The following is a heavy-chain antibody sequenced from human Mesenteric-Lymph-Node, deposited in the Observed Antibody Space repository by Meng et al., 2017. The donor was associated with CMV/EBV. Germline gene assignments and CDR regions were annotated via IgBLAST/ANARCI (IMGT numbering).Heavy chain of an antibody. CDR2: ISGGGGAT. J-gene: IGHJ6*02. D-gene: IGHD3-22*01. Sequence: GESLKISCAASGFSFHGYGMTWVRQAPGKGLEWVSGISGGGGATYSADSVKGRFTISRDNSKNTLYLQMNSLRAEDTAVYYCAKDRPIRDSSGYYVSYYYYGMDVWGQGTTVTVSS. CDR3: AKDRPIRDSSGYYVSYYYYGMDV. V-gene: IGHV3-23*01. CDR1: GFSFHGYG.